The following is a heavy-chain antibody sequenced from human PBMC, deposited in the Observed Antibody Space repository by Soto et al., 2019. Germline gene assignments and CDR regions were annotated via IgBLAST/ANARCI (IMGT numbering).Heavy chain of an antibody. CDR1: GFTFRSYS. Sequence: EVQLVESGGGLLMPGGSLRLSGEASGFTFRSYSMNWVRQAPGKGLEWVSSISTTSSYIYYGDSVKGRFTISRDNAKNSLLLQMNSLRAEDTAIYYCAREGDDYGDYKRALDIWGQGTTVTVSS. CDR3: AREGDDYGDYKRALDI. CDR2: ISTTSSYI. J-gene: IGHJ3*02. V-gene: IGHV3-21*01. D-gene: IGHD4-17*01.